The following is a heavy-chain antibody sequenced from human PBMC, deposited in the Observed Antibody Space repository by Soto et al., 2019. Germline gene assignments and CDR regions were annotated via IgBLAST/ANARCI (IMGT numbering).Heavy chain of an antibody. J-gene: IGHJ4*02. CDR3: ATNPVAVTGSFIDS. D-gene: IGHD2-21*02. CDR1: GFTFSAYA. V-gene: IGHV3-30-3*01. Sequence: GGSLRLSCAASGFTFSAYAFHWVRQAPGKGLEWLSVISYDGRETHYADSVEGRFIISRDSSKKTAYLQMNSLRGDDTAVYFCATNPVAVTGSFIDSWGQGTMVTVSS. CDR2: ISYDGRET.